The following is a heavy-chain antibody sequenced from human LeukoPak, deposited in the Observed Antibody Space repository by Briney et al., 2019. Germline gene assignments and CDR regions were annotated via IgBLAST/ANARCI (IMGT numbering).Heavy chain of an antibody. D-gene: IGHD6-19*01. CDR1: GASISTFY. V-gene: IGHV4-59*01. CDR2: LYFSGST. CDR3: ARAGGGWSFDY. Sequence: ESGPGLVKPSKTLSLTCTVSGASISTFYWSWIRQPPGKGLEWIGYLYFSGSTNYNPSLKSRVTISSDTSKNQLSLRLSSVTAADTAVYYCARAGGGWSFDYLGQGTLVTVSS. J-gene: IGHJ4*02.